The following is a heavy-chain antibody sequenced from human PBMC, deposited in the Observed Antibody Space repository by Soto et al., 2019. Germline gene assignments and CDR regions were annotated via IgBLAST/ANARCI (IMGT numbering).Heavy chain of an antibody. CDR3: AKDSSSWINRYNWFDP. V-gene: IGHV3-23*01. J-gene: IGHJ5*02. Sequence: GGSLRLSCAASGFTFSSYAMSWVRQAPGKGLEWVSAISGSGGSTYYADSVKGRFTISRDNSKNTRYLQMNSLRAEDTAVYYCAKDSSSWINRYNWFDPWGQGTLVTVSS. D-gene: IGHD6-13*01. CDR2: ISGSGGST. CDR1: GFTFSSYA.